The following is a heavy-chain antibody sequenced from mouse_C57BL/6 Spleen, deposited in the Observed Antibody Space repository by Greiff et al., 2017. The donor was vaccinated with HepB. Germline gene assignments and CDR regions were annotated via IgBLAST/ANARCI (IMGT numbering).Heavy chain of an antibody. CDR2: ISDGGSYT. J-gene: IGHJ3*01. CDR1: GFTFSSYA. Sequence: EVKLVESGGGLVKPGGSLKLSCAASGFTFSSYAMSWVRQTPEKRLEWVATISDGGSYTYYPDNVKGRVTISRDNAKNNLYLQMSNLKSEDTAMYYCARDRLVTGEGGYWGQGTLVTVSA. CDR3: ARDRLVTGEGGY. V-gene: IGHV5-4*01. D-gene: IGHD2-2*01.